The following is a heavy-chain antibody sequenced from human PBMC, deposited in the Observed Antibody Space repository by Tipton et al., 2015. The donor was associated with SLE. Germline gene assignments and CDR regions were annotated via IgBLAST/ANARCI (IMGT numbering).Heavy chain of an antibody. Sequence: TLSLTCTVSGGSVSSGSYYWSWIRQPPGKGLEWIGYIYYSGSTNYNPSLKSRVTISVDTSKNQFSLKLSSVTASDTAVYYCARDLGSSSDAFDIWGQGTMVTVSS. CDR1: GGSVSSGSYY. D-gene: IGHD6-6*01. J-gene: IGHJ3*02. CDR3: ARDLGSSSDAFDI. V-gene: IGHV4-61*01. CDR2: IYYSGST.